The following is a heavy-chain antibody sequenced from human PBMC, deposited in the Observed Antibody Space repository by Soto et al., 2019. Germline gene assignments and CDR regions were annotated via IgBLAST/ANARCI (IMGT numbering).Heavy chain of an antibody. CDR3: ARGTRDYVDSDNYYFDF. D-gene: IGHD4-17*01. CDR1: GYSISSGYS. Sequence: SSETLSLTCAVSGYSISSGYSWDWIRQPPGRGLEWIGNIYNSGSSFYSPSLRSRVTMSQDTSKNQFSLELRSVTAADTAVYYCARGTRDYVDSDNYYFDFWGQGTLVTVSS. J-gene: IGHJ4*02. V-gene: IGHV4-38-2*01. CDR2: IYNSGSS.